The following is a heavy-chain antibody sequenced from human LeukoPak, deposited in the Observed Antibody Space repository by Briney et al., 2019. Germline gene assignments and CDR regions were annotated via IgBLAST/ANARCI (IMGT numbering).Heavy chain of an antibody. V-gene: IGHV4-30-4*01. J-gene: IGHJ4*02. CDR3: ARVTTVTTSFHFDY. CDR1: GGSISSGGYY. D-gene: IGHD4-17*01. CDR2: IYYSGST. Sequence: SQTLSLTCTVSGGSISSGGYYWSAIRQPPGGGLEWILYIYYSGSTYYHPSLKSRVTISLDTSKNQFSLKLSSVTAADTAVYYCARVTTVTTSFHFDYWGQGTLVTVSS.